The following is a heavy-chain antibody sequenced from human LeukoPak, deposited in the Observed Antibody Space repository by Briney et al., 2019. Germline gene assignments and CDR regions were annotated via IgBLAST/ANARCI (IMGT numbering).Heavy chain of an antibody. CDR2: IYTSGST. D-gene: IGHD1-26*01. Sequence: PSQTLSLTCTASGGSISSGSYYWSWIRQPAGKGLEWIGRIYTSGSTNYNPSLKSRVTISVDTSKNQFSLKLSSVTAADTAVYFCARDSGSYYLDYWGQGTLVTVSS. V-gene: IGHV4-61*02. CDR3: ARDSGSYYLDY. CDR1: GGSISSGSYY. J-gene: IGHJ4*02.